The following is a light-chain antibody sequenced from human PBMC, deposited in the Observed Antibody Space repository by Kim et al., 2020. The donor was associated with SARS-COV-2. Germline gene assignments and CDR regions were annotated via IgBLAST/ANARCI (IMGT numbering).Light chain of an antibody. CDR3: QQYGSSPLT. Sequence: EIVLTHSPGPLPLSPGERATLSCRASQSVSSSYLAWYQQKPGQAPRLLIYGASSRATGIPDRFSGSGSGTDFTLTISRLEPEDFAVYYCQQYGSSPLTFGGGTKVDIK. CDR1: QSVSSSY. V-gene: IGKV3-20*01. CDR2: GAS. J-gene: IGKJ4*01.